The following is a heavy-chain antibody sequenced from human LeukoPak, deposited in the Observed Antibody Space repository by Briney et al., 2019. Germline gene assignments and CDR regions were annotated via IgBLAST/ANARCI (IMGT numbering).Heavy chain of an antibody. V-gene: IGHV3-66*01. CDR2: LHSDGAT. D-gene: IGHD2-21*02. Sequence: GGSLRLSCAASGFSVGSYYMNWVRQAPGKGLQWVSILHSDGATYYADSVKGRFTISRDNSRSTLYLQMNSPRAEDTAVYFCARVAYYRVTADQITDAFDVWGHGTVVTVSS. CDR1: GFSVGSYY. J-gene: IGHJ3*01. CDR3: ARVAYYRVTADQITDAFDV.